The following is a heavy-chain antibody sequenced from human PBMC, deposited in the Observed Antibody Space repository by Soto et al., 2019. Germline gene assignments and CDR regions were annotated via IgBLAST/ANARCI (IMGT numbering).Heavy chain of an antibody. CDR1: GGSFGGYY. CDR2: INDSGST. V-gene: IGHV4-34*01. CDR3: ARVPAGPMTIFGVLMTYYFDY. Sequence: QVHLQQWGAGLLKPSETLSLTCAVYGGSFGGYYCSWLRQPPGKGLEWIGEINDSGSTNYNPSLKSRVIISVDTSQNQFSLKLSSVTAADTAVYYCARVPAGPMTIFGVLMTYYFDYWGQGTLVTVPS. J-gene: IGHJ4*02. D-gene: IGHD3-3*01.